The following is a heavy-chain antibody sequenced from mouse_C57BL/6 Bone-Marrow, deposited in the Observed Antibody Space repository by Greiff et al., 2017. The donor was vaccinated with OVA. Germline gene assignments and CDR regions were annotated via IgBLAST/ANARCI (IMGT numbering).Heavy chain of an antibody. Sequence: EVKLVESGGDLVKPGGSLKLSCAASGFTFSSYGMSWVRQTPGKRLEWVATISSGGSYTYYPDSVKGRFTISRDNAKNTLYLQMSSLKSEDTAMYYCARPPSYYGNPAWFAYWGQGTLVTVSA. J-gene: IGHJ3*01. V-gene: IGHV5-6*01. CDR2: ISSGGSYT. CDR3: ARPPSYYGNPAWFAY. D-gene: IGHD2-1*01. CDR1: GFTFSSYG.